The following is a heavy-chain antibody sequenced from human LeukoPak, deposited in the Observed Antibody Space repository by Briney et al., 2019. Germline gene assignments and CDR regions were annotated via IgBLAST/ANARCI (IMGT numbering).Heavy chain of an antibody. CDR3: AKDGDFWSGYYPEGVDY. CDR1: GFTFSSYG. Sequence: GGSLRLSCAASGFTFSSYGMHWVRQAPGKGLEWVAFIRCDGSNKYYADSVKGRFTISRDNSKNTLYLQMNSLRAEDTAVYYCAKDGDFWSGYYPEGVDYWGQGTLVTVSS. V-gene: IGHV3-30*02. J-gene: IGHJ4*02. D-gene: IGHD3-3*01. CDR2: IRCDGSNK.